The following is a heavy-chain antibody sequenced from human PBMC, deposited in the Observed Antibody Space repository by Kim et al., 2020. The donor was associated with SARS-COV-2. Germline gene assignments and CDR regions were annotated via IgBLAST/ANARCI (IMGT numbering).Heavy chain of an antibody. J-gene: IGHJ4*02. V-gene: IGHV4-61*07. Sequence: NPHPAPKSRVTISVDTAKNQFSLKLSSVTATDTAVYYCARRGSGSWNFDYWGQGTLVTVSS. D-gene: IGHD3-10*01. CDR3: ARRGSGSWNFDY.